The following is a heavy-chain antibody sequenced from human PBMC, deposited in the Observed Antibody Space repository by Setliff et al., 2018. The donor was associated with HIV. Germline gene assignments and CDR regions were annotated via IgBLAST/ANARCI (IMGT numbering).Heavy chain of an antibody. CDR3: ARRWGNNWFDP. D-gene: IGHD3-16*01. Sequence: SETLSLTCTVSGDSISSSSYYWGWIRQPPGKGLEWIGYIYYSGSSYYNPSLKSRVTMSVDTSKNQFSLKLSSVTAADTAVYYCARRWGNNWFDPWGQGTLVTVSS. V-gene: IGHV4-39*01. J-gene: IGHJ5*02. CDR2: IYYSGSS. CDR1: GDSISSSSYY.